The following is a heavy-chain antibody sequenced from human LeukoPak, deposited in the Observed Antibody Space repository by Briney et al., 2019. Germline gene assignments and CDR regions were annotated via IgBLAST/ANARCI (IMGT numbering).Heavy chain of an antibody. CDR1: GGSFSSYY. CDR3: ARDRLAEAFDI. J-gene: IGHJ3*02. D-gene: IGHD6-19*01. V-gene: IGHV4-4*07. Sequence: SSETLSLTCAVYGGSFSSYYWSWIRQPAGKGLEWIGRIYTSGSTNYNPSLKSRVTMSVDTSKNQFSLKLSSVTAADTAVYYCARDRLAEAFDIWGQGTMVTVSS. CDR2: IYTSGST.